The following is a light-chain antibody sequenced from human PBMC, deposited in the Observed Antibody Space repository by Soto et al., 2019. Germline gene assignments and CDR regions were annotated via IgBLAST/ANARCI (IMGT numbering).Light chain of an antibody. CDR2: DAS. V-gene: IGKV1-33*01. CDR1: QDIAKY. J-gene: IGKJ4*01. Sequence: DIQMTQSPSSLSASVGDRVTITCQASQDIAKYLNLYQQKPGNAPKLLIYDASELHAGVPSRFSGSGSGTDFTFTISSVKPEDFATYYCQQYDDLLSFGGGTKVEIK. CDR3: QQYDDLLS.